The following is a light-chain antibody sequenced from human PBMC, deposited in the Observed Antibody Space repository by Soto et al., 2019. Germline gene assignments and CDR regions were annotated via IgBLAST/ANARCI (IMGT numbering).Light chain of an antibody. Sequence: DIVMTQSPLSLPVTPGEPASISCRSSQSLLHSNGYNYLDWYLQKPGQSPQLLIYLGSNRASGVPDRFSGSGSGTDFTLKISRVEAEDVAVYSCMQARQTFFTFGPGTKVDIK. CDR2: LGS. V-gene: IGKV2-28*01. J-gene: IGKJ3*01. CDR3: MQARQTFFT. CDR1: QSLLHSNGYNY.